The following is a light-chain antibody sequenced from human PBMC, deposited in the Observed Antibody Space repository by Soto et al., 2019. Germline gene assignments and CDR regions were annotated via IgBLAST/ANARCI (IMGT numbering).Light chain of an antibody. Sequence: DIQMTQSPSSLSASVEDRVTITCRTSQSISRYLNWYQQKPGRAPKLLIYGASTLESGVPSRFSGSGSGTDFTLTINNLQPEDFASYFCQESYSTPLTFGGGTKVDIK. V-gene: IGKV1-39*01. CDR2: GAS. CDR3: QESYSTPLT. J-gene: IGKJ4*01. CDR1: QSISRY.